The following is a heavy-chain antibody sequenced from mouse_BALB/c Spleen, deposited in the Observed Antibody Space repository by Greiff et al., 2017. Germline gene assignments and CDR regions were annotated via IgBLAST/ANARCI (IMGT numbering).Heavy chain of an antibody. D-gene: IGHD2-10*02. CDR1: GYSITSGYY. J-gene: IGHJ2*01. V-gene: IGHV3-6*02. Sequence: EVKVEESGPGLVKPSQSLSLTCSVTGYSITSGYYWNWIRQFPGNKLEWMGYISYDGSNNYNPSLKNRISITRDTSKNQFFLKLNSVTTEDTATYYCARGGYGNYGDWGQGTTLTVSS. CDR3: ARGGYGNYGD. CDR2: ISYDGSN.